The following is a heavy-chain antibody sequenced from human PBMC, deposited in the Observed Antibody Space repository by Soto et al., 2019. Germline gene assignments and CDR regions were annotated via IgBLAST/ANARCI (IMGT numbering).Heavy chain of an antibody. CDR2: TAYTGNT. D-gene: IGHD2-15*01. V-gene: IGHV4-59*02. Sequence: SETLSLTCVVSGGSVTSYHWSWIRQFPGKGLEWIAYTAYTGNTNYNPSLKSRVTMSADTSKNQFSLRLTSVTAADTAVYYCARANVGPPGGGSWIMPFDVWGQGTLVTVSS. J-gene: IGHJ4*02. CDR1: GGSVTSYH. CDR3: ARANVGPPGGGSWIMPFDV.